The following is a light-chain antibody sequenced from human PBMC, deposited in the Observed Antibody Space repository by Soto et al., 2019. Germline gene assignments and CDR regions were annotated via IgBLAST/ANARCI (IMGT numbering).Light chain of an antibody. Sequence: IVMTQSPATLSVSPGESATLSCRASQSISSNLAWYQQKPGQAPRLLIYGASTRATGVPARFSGSGSGTEFTLTISSLQSEDFEVYYCQQYHGWRLTFGGGAKVEIK. J-gene: IGKJ4*01. V-gene: IGKV3-15*01. CDR2: GAS. CDR3: QQYHGWRLT. CDR1: QSISSN.